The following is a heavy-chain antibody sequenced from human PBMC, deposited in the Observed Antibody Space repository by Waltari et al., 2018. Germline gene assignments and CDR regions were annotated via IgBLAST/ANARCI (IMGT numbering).Heavy chain of an antibody. V-gene: IGHV1-2*06. CDR1: GYTFTQYY. Sequence: QVKLVQSGAEVKKPGASVRVSCKASGYTFTQYYIHWVRQAPGQGLEWMVRINPKSGDANYTQPFQGRVIMTRDTSINTAYLEVTGLTSDDTAIFYCATANILGIGTFDYWGQGTLVSVSS. CDR3: ATANILGIGTFDY. CDR2: INPKSGDA. J-gene: IGHJ4*02. D-gene: IGHD1-1*01.